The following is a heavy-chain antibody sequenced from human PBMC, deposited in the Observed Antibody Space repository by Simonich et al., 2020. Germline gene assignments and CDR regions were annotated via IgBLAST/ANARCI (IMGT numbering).Heavy chain of an antibody. CDR1: GYTFNSYG. CDR3: ARASRGTWWYYYFDY. J-gene: IGHJ4*02. CDR2: YSAYKGKT. D-gene: IGHD2-15*01. V-gene: IGHV1-18*01. Sequence: VQLVQSGAEVKKPGASVKVSCKASGYTFNSYGISWVQQAPVQGLEWVEGYSAYKGKTNYAQKLQSRATMTTATSTRTAYMEVRSLRSDDTAVYYCARASRGTWWYYYFDYWGQGTLVTVSS.